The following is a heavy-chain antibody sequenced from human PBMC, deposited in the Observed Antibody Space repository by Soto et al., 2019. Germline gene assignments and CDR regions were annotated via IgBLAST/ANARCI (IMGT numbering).Heavy chain of an antibody. Sequence: QVQLVQSGAEVKKPGASVKVSCKASGYTFTSYGISWVRQAPGQGLEWMGWISAYNGNTNYAQKLQGRVTMTTDTSTSTADMELRSLRSDDTAVYYCAPLEYSGSYSSAFDIWGQVTMVTVSS. CDR2: ISAYNGNT. D-gene: IGHD1-26*01. CDR3: APLEYSGSYSSAFDI. J-gene: IGHJ3*02. CDR1: GYTFTSYG. V-gene: IGHV1-18*01.